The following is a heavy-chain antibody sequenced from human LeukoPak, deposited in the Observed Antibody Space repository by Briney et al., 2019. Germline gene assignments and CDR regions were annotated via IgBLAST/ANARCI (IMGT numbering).Heavy chain of an antibody. CDR1: GFTFSSYW. CDR2: INQDGSEK. CDR3: VKDMKIKAAGYYFDY. Sequence: GGALRLSCAASGFTFSSYWMSWVRQAPGRGLEGVAHINQDGSEKYYVDSVKGRFTISRDNAKNSLYLQMNSLRAEDTAVFYCVKDMKIKAAGYYFDYWGQGTLVTVPS. J-gene: IGHJ4*02. V-gene: IGHV3-7*01. D-gene: IGHD6-13*01.